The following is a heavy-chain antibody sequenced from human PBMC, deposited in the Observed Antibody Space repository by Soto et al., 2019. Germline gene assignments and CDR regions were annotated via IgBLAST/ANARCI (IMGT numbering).Heavy chain of an antibody. D-gene: IGHD6-13*01. V-gene: IGHV4-31*03. CDR3: AGGRAAAGTGGHY. J-gene: IGHJ4*02. CDR2: IYHSGST. CDR1: GGSISSGGYY. Sequence: QVQLQESGPGLVKPSQTLSLTCTVSGGSISSGGYYWSWIRQHPGKGLEWIGYIYHSGSTYYNPSLKSRVTISVHTSKNQFSLKLSSVTAADTAVYYCAGGRAAAGTGGHYWGQGTLVTVSS.